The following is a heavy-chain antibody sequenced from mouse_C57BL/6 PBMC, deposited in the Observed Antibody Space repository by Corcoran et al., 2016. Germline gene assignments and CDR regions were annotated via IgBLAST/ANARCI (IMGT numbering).Heavy chain of an antibody. CDR2: INPNNGGT. Sequence: EVQLQQSGPELVKPGASVMISCKASGYTFTDYYMNWVKQSHGKSLEWIGDINPNNGGTSYNQKFKGKATLTVDKSSSTAYMELRSLTSEDSAVYYCARRVHWYFDVWGTGTTVTVSS. CDR1: GYTFTDYY. V-gene: IGHV1-26*01. J-gene: IGHJ1*03. CDR3: ARRVHWYFDV.